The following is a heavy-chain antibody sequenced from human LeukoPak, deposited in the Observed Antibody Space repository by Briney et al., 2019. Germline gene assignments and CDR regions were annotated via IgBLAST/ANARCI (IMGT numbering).Heavy chain of an antibody. CDR1: GGTFSSYA. CDR3: ARDQEGKQLVRFGA. D-gene: IGHD6-6*01. CDR2: IIPIFGTA. Sequence: ASVKVSCKASGGTFSSYAISWVRQAPGQGLEWMGGIIPIFGTANYAQKFQGRVTITTDESTSTAYMELSSLRSEDTAVYYCARDQEGKQLVRFGAWGQGTLVTVSS. V-gene: IGHV1-69*05. J-gene: IGHJ5*02.